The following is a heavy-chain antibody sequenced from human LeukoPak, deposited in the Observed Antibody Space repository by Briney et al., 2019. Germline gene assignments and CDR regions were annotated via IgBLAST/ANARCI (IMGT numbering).Heavy chain of an antibody. CDR2: IRYDGSNK. CDR3: ARDPYALGSSSWGYYYYYMDV. D-gene: IGHD6-13*01. J-gene: IGHJ6*03. Sequence: PGGSLRLSCAASGFTFSSYGMHWVRQAPGKGLEWVAFIRYDGSNKYYADSVKGRFTISRDNSKNTLYLQMNSLRAEDTAVYYCARDPYALGSSSWGYYYYYMDVWGKGTTVTVSS. CDR1: GFTFSSYG. V-gene: IGHV3-30*02.